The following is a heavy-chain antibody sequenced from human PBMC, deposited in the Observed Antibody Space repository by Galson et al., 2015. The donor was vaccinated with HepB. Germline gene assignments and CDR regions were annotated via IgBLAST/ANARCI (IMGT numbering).Heavy chain of an antibody. Sequence: SLRLSCAASGLPFSSHGVNWVRQAPGKGLEWVAVTTQDGTKKYYADSVKGRYTISRDNSKNTLYLQIDSLRPEDTAIYYCARDRSHTWGFGMDVWGHGTTVIVSS. J-gene: IGHJ6*02. CDR3: ARDRSHTWGFGMDV. CDR1: GLPFSSHG. D-gene: IGHD7-27*01. V-gene: IGHV3-30-3*01. CDR2: TTQDGTKK.